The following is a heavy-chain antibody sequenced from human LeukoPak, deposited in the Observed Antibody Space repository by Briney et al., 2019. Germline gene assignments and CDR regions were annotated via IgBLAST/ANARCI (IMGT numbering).Heavy chain of an antibody. Sequence: PSETLSLPCPVSGGSISSYYWSWIRQPPGKGLEWIGYIYYSGSTNYSPSLKSRVTISVDMSKNHFSLKLRSVTAADTAVYYCARNEGGTMFDSWGQGTLVTVSS. D-gene: IGHD1-26*01. CDR3: ARNEGGTMFDS. V-gene: IGHV4-59*08. CDR2: IYYSGST. J-gene: IGHJ4*02. CDR1: GGSISSYY.